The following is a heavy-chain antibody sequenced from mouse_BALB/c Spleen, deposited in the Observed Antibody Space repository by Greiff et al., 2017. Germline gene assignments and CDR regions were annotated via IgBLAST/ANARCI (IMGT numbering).Heavy chain of an antibody. D-gene: IGHD1-2*01. Sequence: EVQRVESGPELVKPGASMKISCKASGYSFTGYTMNWVKQSHGKNLEWIGLINPYNGGTSYNQKFKGKATLTVDKSSSTAYMELLSLTSEDSAVYYCAREDSLLRPAWFAYWGQGTLVTVSA. CDR2: INPYNGGT. CDR3: AREDSLLRPAWFAY. V-gene: IGHV1-18*01. CDR1: GYSFTGYT. J-gene: IGHJ3*01.